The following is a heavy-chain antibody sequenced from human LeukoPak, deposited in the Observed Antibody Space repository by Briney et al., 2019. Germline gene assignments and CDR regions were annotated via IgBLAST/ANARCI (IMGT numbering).Heavy chain of an antibody. Sequence: AGGSLRLSCAASGFTFSSYWMSWVRQAPGKGLEWVANIKQDGSEKYYVDSVKGRFTISRDNAKNSLYLQMNSLRAEDTAVYYCARGTYYYDSSGQYYFDYWGQGTLVTVSS. D-gene: IGHD3-22*01. V-gene: IGHV3-7*01. CDR2: IKQDGSEK. CDR3: ARGTYYYDSSGQYYFDY. CDR1: GFTFSSYW. J-gene: IGHJ4*02.